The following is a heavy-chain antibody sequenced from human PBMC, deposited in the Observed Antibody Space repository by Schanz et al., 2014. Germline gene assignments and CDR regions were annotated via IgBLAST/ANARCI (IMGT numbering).Heavy chain of an antibody. V-gene: IGHV3-23*04. CDR2: IGVDGTTT. CDR1: GFTFSSYA. CDR3: ARPALWFGDNCFDP. D-gene: IGHD3-10*01. J-gene: IGHJ5*02. Sequence: EVQLVESGGGLVQPGGSLRLSCAASGFTFSSYAMTWVRQAPGKGLEWVSVIGVDGTTTYYADSVRGRFTISRDNSKNTLYLQMNSLRPEDTAVYYCARPALWFGDNCFDPWGQGTLVTVSS.